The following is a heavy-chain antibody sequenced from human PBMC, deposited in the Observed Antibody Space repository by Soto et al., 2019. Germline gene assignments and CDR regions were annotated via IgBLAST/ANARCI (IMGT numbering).Heavy chain of an antibody. Sequence: QVQLVQSGAEVKRPGASVKVSCKASGYDFTNWGLSWVRQAPGQGPEWMGGISGYNGNTNYAQKFQGRVTMTTDTFTTTGYMELWGLTSDDTAVYYCARGIVGRGEMAAVLSDYWGQGTLVTVSS. J-gene: IGHJ4*02. CDR1: GYDFTNWG. V-gene: IGHV1-18*01. CDR3: ARGIVGRGEMAAVLSDY. D-gene: IGHD3-3*02. CDR2: ISGYNGNT.